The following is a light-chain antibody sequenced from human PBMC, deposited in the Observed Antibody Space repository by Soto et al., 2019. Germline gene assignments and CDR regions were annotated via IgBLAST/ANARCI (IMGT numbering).Light chain of an antibody. CDR1: SSNIGAGYD. CDR3: QSYDSSLSGV. J-gene: IGLJ1*01. CDR2: GNS. Sequence: QSVLTQPPSVSGAPGQRVTISCTGSSSNIGAGYDVHWYQQLPGTAPKLLIYGNSNRPSGVPDRFSGSKSGTSASLAITGLQAEDEADSYCQSYDSSLSGVLGTGTKVTVL. V-gene: IGLV1-40*01.